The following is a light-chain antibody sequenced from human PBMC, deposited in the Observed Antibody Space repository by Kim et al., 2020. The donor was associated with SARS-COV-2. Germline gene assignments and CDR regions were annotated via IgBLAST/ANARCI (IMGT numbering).Light chain of an antibody. CDR3: HQYGSPPST. J-gene: IGKJ5*01. CDR1: RGVTSTY. V-gene: IGKV3-20*01. CDR2: IAS. Sequence: PPGEKATLACRASRGVTSTYLAWYQQKPGQAPRLLIYIASSRATGIPDRFSGSGSGTEFTLTISRLEPEDFAVHYCHQYGSPPSTFGQGTRLEIK.